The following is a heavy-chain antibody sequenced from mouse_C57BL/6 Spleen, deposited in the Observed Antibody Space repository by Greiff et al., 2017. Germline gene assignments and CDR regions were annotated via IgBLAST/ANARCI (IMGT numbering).Heavy chain of an antibody. J-gene: IGHJ3*01. V-gene: IGHV1-69*01. CDR1: GYTFTSYW. CDR3: SRSRGLAY. CDR2: IDPSDSYT. Sequence: VQLQQPGAELVMPGASVKLSCKASGYTFTSYWLHWVKQRPGQGLEWIGEIDPSDSYTNYNQTFKGKSTLTVDKSSSTAYMQLSSLTSEDSAVDYLSRSRGLAYWGQGTLVTVSA.